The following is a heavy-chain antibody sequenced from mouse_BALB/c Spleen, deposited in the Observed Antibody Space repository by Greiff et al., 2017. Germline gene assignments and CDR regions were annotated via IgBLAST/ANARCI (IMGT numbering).Heavy chain of an antibody. V-gene: IGHV1-14*01. Sequence: EVKLMESGPELVKPGASVKMSCKASGYTFTSYVMHWVKQKPGKGLEWIGYINPYNDGTKYNEKFKGKATLTADKSSSTAYMELSSLTSEDSAVYYGATPTVVACYWYFDVWGAGTTVTVSS. CDR1: GYTFTSYV. CDR2: INPYNDGT. CDR3: ATPTVVACYWYFDV. D-gene: IGHD1-1*01. J-gene: IGHJ1*01.